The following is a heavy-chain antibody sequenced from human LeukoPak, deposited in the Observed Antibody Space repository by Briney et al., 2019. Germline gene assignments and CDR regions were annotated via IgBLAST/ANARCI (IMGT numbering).Heavy chain of an antibody. CDR3: AKRGVVIRVILAGFHKEAYYFDS. CDR2: ISDTGGRT. J-gene: IGHJ4*02. Sequence: GGSLRLSCAVPGITLSNYGMTWVGQAPGKGLEWVAGISDTGGRTNYADSVKGRFSNPRDNPKNTLYLQMNSLRAEDTAVYFCAKRGVVIRVILAGFHKEAYYFDSWGQGALVTVSS. V-gene: IGHV3-23*01. CDR1: GITLSNYG. D-gene: IGHD3-22*01.